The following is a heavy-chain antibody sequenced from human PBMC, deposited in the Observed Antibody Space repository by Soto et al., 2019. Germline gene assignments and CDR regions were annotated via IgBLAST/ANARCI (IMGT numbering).Heavy chain of an antibody. CDR1: GFTFRNYD. Sequence: EVQLVESGGGLVQPGGSLRLSCEASGFTFRNYDMHWVRQGTGKGLEWVSGISAAGDTDYADSVEGRFTISRENAQNSFFLQMNSLRVGDTVVYYCARTERDFYGLDVWGQGTTVIVSS. V-gene: IGHV3-13*01. CDR3: ARTERDFYGLDV. J-gene: IGHJ6*02. CDR2: ISAAGDT.